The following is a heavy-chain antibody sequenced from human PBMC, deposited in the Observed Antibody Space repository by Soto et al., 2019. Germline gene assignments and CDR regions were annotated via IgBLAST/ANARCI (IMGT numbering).Heavy chain of an antibody. Sequence: QVQLVQSGAEVKKPGASVKVSCKASGYTFTSYGISWVRQAPGQGLERMGWISAYNGNTNYAQKLQGRVTMTTDTSTSTAYMELRSLRSDDTAVYYCARDTPSGGAVTSDAFDIWGQGTMVTVSS. D-gene: IGHD4-4*01. CDR2: ISAYNGNT. J-gene: IGHJ3*02. CDR3: ARDTPSGGAVTSDAFDI. V-gene: IGHV1-18*01. CDR1: GYTFTSYG.